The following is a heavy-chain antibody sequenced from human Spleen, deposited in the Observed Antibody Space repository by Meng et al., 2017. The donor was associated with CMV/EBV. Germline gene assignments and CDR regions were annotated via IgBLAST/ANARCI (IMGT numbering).Heavy chain of an antibody. D-gene: IGHD1-7*01. V-gene: IGHV4-59*13. CDR2: VSGSGFM. Sequence: ESLKISCAASGFTFSNYAMSWVRQAPGKGLQWLGYVSGSGFMKYNPSLESRVTISRDRSRSQFFLALDSVTAADTAVYFCARGTTTTQHYFDYWGQGMLVTVSS. J-gene: IGHJ4*02. CDR1: GFTFSNYA. CDR3: ARGTTTTQHYFDY.